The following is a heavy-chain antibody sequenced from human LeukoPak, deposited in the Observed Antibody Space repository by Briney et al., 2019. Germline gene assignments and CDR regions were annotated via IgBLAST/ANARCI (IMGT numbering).Heavy chain of an antibody. J-gene: IGHJ4*02. CDR3: ASTTAAAGNLDDY. V-gene: IGHV4-34*01. Sequence: SETLSLTCAVYGGSFSGYYWSWIRQPPGKGLEWIGEVNHSGSTNYNPSLKSRVTISVDTSKNQFSLKLSSVTAADTAVYYCASTTAAAGNLDDYWGQGTLVTASS. CDR2: VNHSGST. CDR1: GGSFSGYY. D-gene: IGHD6-13*01.